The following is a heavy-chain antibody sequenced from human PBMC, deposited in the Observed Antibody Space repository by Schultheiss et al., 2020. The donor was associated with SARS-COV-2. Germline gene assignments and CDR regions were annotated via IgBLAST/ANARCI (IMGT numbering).Heavy chain of an antibody. CDR2: IIPIFGTA. CDR1: GGTFSSYA. D-gene: IGHD3-10*01. CDR3: ASTRGFGEFFDY. V-gene: IGHV1-69*06. Sequence: SVKVSCKASGGTFSSYAISWVRQAPGQGLEWMGGIIPIFGTANYAQKFQGRVTITADKSTSTAYMELSSLRSEDTAVYYCASTRGFGEFFDYWGQGTLVTVSS. J-gene: IGHJ4*02.